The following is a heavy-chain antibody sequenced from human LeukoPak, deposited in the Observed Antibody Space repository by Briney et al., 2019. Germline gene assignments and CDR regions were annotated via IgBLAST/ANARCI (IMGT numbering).Heavy chain of an antibody. CDR3: ARDQDIVVVVAALRQREMGGFDP. V-gene: IGHV1-8*01. D-gene: IGHD2-15*01. CDR1: GYTFTNYD. CDR2: MNPKSGNT. Sequence: ASVKVSCKASGYTFTNYDINWVRQATGQGSEWMGWMNPKSGNTGYAQKFQGRVTMTRNTSISTAHMELSSLRSDDTAVYYCARDQDIVVVVAALRQREMGGFDPWGQGTLVTVSS. J-gene: IGHJ5*02.